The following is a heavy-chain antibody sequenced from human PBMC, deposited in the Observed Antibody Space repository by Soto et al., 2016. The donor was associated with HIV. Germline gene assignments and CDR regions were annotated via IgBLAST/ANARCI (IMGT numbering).Heavy chain of an antibody. CDR2: IHYGGST. J-gene: IGHJ4*02. V-gene: IGHV4-39*01. CDR1: GDSISSNTYY. Sequence: QLQVQESGPGLVKPAETLFLTCTVSGDSISSNTYYWAWVRQPPGQGLEWIGSIHYGGSTDYNPSLKSRVTMSLHASKNQFSLKLTSLTAADTALYYCARHPTGFXFDNWGQGILVTVSS. D-gene: IGHD3-10*01. CDR3: ARHPTGFXFDN.